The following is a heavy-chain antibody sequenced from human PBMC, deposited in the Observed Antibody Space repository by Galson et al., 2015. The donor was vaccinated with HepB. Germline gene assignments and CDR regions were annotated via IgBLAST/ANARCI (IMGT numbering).Heavy chain of an antibody. Sequence: LSLTCTVSGGSISSYYWSWIRQPPGKGLEWIGYIYYSGSTNYNPSLKSRVTISVDTSKNQFSLKLSSVTAADTAVYYCARVVESVAENWFDPWGQGTLVTVSS. J-gene: IGHJ5*02. CDR1: GGSISSYY. CDR2: IYYSGST. V-gene: IGHV4-59*01. D-gene: IGHD6-19*01. CDR3: ARVVESVAENWFDP.